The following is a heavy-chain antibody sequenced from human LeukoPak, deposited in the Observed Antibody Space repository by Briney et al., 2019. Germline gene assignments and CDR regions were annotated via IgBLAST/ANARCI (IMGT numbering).Heavy chain of an antibody. CDR2: IKQDGSQE. V-gene: IGHV3-7*01. Sequence: GGSLRLSCAASRFTLSTYRMSWVRQAPWKGLEWVVHIKQDGSQEYYVDSVKGRFTISRDSAKNSLYLQMNSLRAEDTALYYCARKRPNYFDYWGQGTLVTVSS. CDR1: RFTLSTYR. J-gene: IGHJ4*02. CDR3: ARKRPNYFDY.